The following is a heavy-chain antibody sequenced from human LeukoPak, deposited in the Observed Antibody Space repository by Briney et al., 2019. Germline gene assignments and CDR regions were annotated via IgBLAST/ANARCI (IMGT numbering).Heavy chain of an antibody. V-gene: IGHV3-33*01. Sequence: GGSLRLSCAVPGFNFGDYGMHWVRQAPGKGLEWVAGIWYDGTNKYYADSVEGRFTISRDNSKNTLYLQMNSLRAEDTAVYYCARDLPVYSYDLYYYGMDVWGQGTTVTVSS. CDR1: GFNFGDYG. CDR2: IWYDGTNK. CDR3: ARDLPVYSYDLYYYGMDV. J-gene: IGHJ6*02. D-gene: IGHD5-18*01.